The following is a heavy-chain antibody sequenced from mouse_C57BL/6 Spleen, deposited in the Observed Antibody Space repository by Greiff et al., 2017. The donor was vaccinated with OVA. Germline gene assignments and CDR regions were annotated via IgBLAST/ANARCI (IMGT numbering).Heavy chain of an antibody. V-gene: IGHV5-4*03. CDR3: ARGPGEGDAMDY. Sequence: EVKLQESGGGLVKPGGSLKLSCAASGFTFSSYAMSWVRQTPEKRLEWVATISDGGSYTYYPDNVKGRFTISRDNAKNNLYLQMSHLKSEDTAMYYCARGPGEGDAMDYWGQGTSVTVSS. D-gene: IGHD3-1*01. CDR1: GFTFSSYA. CDR2: ISDGGSYT. J-gene: IGHJ4*01.